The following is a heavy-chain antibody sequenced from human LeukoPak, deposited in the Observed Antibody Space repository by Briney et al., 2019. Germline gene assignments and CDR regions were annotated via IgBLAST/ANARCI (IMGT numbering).Heavy chain of an antibody. CDR3: ARGIAVAGTRPRWYFDL. CDR2: IYTGGST. V-gene: IGHV4-4*07. D-gene: IGHD6-19*01. Sequence: PSETLSLTCTVSGGSISSYYWSWIRQPAGKGLEWIGRIYTGGSTNYNPSLKSRVTMSVDTSKNQFSLKLSSVTAADTAVYYCARGIAVAGTRPRWYFDLWGRGTLVTVSS. CDR1: GGSISSYY. J-gene: IGHJ2*01.